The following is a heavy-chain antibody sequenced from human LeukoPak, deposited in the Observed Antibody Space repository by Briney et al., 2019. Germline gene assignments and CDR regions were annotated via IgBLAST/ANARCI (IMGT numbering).Heavy chain of an antibody. CDR3: QRHGTYSGSYYLDY. CDR2: INHSGST. D-gene: IGHD1-26*01. J-gene: IGHJ4*02. Sequence: PSETLSPTCAVYGGSFSGYYWSWIRQPPGKGLEWIGEINHSGSTNYNPSLKSRVTISVDTSKKQFSLNLTSGTAADPPVYYVQRHGTYSGSYYLDYWGQGTLVTVSS. CDR1: GGSFSGYY. V-gene: IGHV4-34*01.